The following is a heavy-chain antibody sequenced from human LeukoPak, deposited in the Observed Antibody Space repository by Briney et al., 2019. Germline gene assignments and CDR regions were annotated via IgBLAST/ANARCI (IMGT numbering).Heavy chain of an antibody. CDR2: MNPNSGNT. D-gene: IGHD2-15*01. CDR1: GYTFTSYD. CDR3: ARGPHCSGGSCYYYYMDV. Sequence: GASVKVSCKASGYTFTSYDINWVRQATGQGLEWMGWMNPNSGNTGYAQKFQGRVTITRNTSISTAYMELSSLRSEDTAVYYCARGPHCSGGSCYYYYMDVWGKGTTVTVSS. V-gene: IGHV1-8*03. J-gene: IGHJ6*03.